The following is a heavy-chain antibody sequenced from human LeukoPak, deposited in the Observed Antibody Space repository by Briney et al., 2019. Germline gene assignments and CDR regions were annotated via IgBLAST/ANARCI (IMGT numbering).Heavy chain of an antibody. CDR1: GFTFDSYA. J-gene: IGHJ4*02. V-gene: IGHV3-30-3*01. Sequence: PGGSLRLSCEASGFTFDSYAIHWVRQAPGKGLDWMAVISEGGNNKYHADSVKGRFTISRDNSKNTVYLQMNSLRTEDTAVYYCGRDYWYLPDYWGQGTLVTVSS. D-gene: IGHD6-13*01. CDR3: GRDYWYLPDY. CDR2: ISEGGNNK.